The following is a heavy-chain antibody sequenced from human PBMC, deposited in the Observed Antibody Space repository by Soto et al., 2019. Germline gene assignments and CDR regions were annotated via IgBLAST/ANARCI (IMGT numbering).Heavy chain of an antibody. CDR1: GFTFSSYD. V-gene: IGHV3-13*01. D-gene: IGHD4-17*01. CDR3: ARDGGNYGDDVFDY. J-gene: IGHJ4*02. Sequence: EVQLVESGGGLVQPGGSLRLSCAASGFTFSSYDMHWVRQATGKGLEWVSAIGTAGDTYYPGSVKGRFTISRENAKNSLYLQMNSLRAEDTAVYYCARDGGNYGDDVFDYWAREPWSPSPQ. CDR2: IGTAGDT.